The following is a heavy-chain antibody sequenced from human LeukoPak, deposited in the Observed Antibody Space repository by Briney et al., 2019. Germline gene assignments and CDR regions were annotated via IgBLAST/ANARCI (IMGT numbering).Heavy chain of an antibody. CDR2: INPNSGGT. CDR1: GYTFTGYY. V-gene: IGHV1-2*02. D-gene: IGHD6-19*01. Sequence: GASVKVSCKASGYTFTGYYMHWVRQAPGQGLEWMGWINPNSGGTNYAQKFQGRGTMTRDTSISTAYMELSRLRSDDTAVYYCARGLNSGWFDFDSWGQGTLVTVSS. CDR3: ARGLNSGWFDFDS. J-gene: IGHJ4*02.